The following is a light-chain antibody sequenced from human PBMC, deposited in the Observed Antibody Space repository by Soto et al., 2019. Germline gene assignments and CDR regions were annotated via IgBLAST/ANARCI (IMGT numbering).Light chain of an antibody. CDR1: SSNIGAGYD. Sequence: QSVLTQPPSVSGAPGQRVTISCTGSSSNIGAGYDVHWCQQLPGTAPKLLIYGNSNRPSGVPDRFSGSKSATSASLAITGLQAEDEADYYCQSYDSSLSALYVFGTGTKLTVL. CDR2: GNS. J-gene: IGLJ1*01. CDR3: QSYDSSLSALYV. V-gene: IGLV1-40*01.